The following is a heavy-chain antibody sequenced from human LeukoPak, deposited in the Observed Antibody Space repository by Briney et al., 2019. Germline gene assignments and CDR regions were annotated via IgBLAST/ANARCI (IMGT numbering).Heavy chain of an antibody. CDR3: ARDQTPFY. Sequence: GGSLRLSCAVSGFTFSSYSMTWVRQAPGKGLEWVSSISRSSSYIYYADSVKGRFTISRDNAKSSMWLQMNSLRDEDTAVYYCARDQTPFYWGQGSLVTVSS. CDR1: GFTFSSYS. CDR2: ISRSSSYI. J-gene: IGHJ4*02. V-gene: IGHV3-21*01. D-gene: IGHD2-15*01.